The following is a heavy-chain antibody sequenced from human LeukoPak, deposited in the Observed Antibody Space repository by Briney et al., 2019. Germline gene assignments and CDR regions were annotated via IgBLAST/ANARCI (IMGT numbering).Heavy chain of an antibody. CDR1: GGTFSSYA. D-gene: IGHD2-2*02. V-gene: IGHV1-18*01. CDR2: ISAYNGHT. Sequence: ASVKVSCKASGGTFSSYAISWVRQAPGQGLEWMGWISAYNGHTNYAQKLQGRVTMTTDTSTSTVYMELRSLRSDDTAVYYCARLVCSSTTCYSFYFDYWGQGTLVTVSS. J-gene: IGHJ4*02. CDR3: ARLVCSSTTCYSFYFDY.